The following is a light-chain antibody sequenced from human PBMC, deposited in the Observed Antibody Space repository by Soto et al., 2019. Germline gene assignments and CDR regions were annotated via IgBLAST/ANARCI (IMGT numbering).Light chain of an antibody. CDR2: RNN. Sequence: QSVLTQAPSVSGTPGQRVTISCSGSSSNIGSNSVYWYQHLTGTAPKLLIYRNNQRPSGVPDRISGSKSDTSASLAISGLRSEDEADYYCATWDDSMSGFVFGNGTKVTVL. CDR1: SSNIGSNS. CDR3: ATWDDSMSGFV. V-gene: IGLV1-47*01. J-gene: IGLJ1*01.